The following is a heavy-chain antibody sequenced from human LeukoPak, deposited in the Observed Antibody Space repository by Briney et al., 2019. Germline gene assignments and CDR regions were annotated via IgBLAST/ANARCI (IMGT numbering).Heavy chain of an antibody. J-gene: IGHJ4*02. CDR3: ARDLGRGAAGELDY. D-gene: IGHD1-26*01. V-gene: IGHV3-23*01. Sequence: PGGSLRLSCAASGFTFSSYGMSWVRQAPGKGLEWVSAISGSGGSTYYADSVKGRFTISRDNSKNTLYLQMNSLRAEDTAVYYCARDLGRGAAGELDYWGQGTLVTVSS. CDR1: GFTFSSYG. CDR2: ISGSGGST.